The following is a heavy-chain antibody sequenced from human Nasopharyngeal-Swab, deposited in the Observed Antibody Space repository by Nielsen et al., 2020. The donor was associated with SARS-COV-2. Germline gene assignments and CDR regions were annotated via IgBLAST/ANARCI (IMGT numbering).Heavy chain of an antibody. Sequence: VRQMPGKGLEWVGRVRSKDKNYATAYGTSVKGRFIISRDDSKNTAFLRMNSLKTEDTAVYFCTTSFTVGGLKDYWGQGTPVTVSS. V-gene: IGHV3-73*01. D-gene: IGHD3-16*01. J-gene: IGHJ4*02. CDR2: VRSKDKNYAT. CDR3: TTSFTVGGLKDY.